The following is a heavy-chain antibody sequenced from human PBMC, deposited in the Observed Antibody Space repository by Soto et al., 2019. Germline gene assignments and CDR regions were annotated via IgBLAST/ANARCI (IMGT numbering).Heavy chain of an antibody. CDR2: INPSGGST. CDR1: GYTFTSYY. Sequence: QVQLVQSGAEVKKPGASVKVSCKASGYTFTSYYMHWVRQAPGQGLEWMGIINPSGGSTSYAQKCQGRVTMTRDTSTSTVYMELSSLRSEDTAVYYCALYCSGGSCYFDAFDIWGQGTMVTVSS. D-gene: IGHD2-15*01. J-gene: IGHJ3*02. V-gene: IGHV1-46*01. CDR3: ALYCSGGSCYFDAFDI.